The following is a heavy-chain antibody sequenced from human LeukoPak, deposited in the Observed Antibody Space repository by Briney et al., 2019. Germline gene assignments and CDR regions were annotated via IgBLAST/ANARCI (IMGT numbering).Heavy chain of an antibody. Sequence: KPSETLSLTCAVYGGSFSGYYWSWIRQPPGKGLEWIGEINHSGSTNYNPSLKSRVTISVDTSKNQFSLKLSSVTAADTAVYYCARIRAPGRRSSAFDTWGQGTMVTVSS. CDR1: GGSFSGYY. CDR2: INHSGST. V-gene: IGHV4-34*01. CDR3: ARIRAPGRRSSAFDT. J-gene: IGHJ3*02.